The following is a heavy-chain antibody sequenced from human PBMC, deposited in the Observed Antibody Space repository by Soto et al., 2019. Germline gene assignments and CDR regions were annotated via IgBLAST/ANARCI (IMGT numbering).Heavy chain of an antibody. V-gene: IGHV4-39*01. CDR2: IYYSGST. Sequence: ETLSLTCTVSGASISISRYYGGWIRQPPGKGLEWIGSIYYSGSTYYNPSLKSRLTISVDTSKNQFSLKLSSVTAADTAVYFCARRTYRTGFFDYWGQGTPVTVSS. J-gene: IGHJ4*02. CDR3: ARRTYRTGFFDY. D-gene: IGHD1-1*01. CDR1: GASISISRYY.